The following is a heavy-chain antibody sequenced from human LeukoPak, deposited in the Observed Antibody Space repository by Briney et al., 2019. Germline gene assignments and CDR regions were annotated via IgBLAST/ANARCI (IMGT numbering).Heavy chain of an antibody. Sequence: PGGSLRLSCAASGFTVSSNYMSWVRQAPGKGLEWVSVIYSGGSTYYADSVKGRFTISRDNSKNTLYLQMNSLRAEDTAVYYCARIEDYYDSSGYWGDYWGQGTLVTVSS. CDR2: IYSGGST. D-gene: IGHD3-22*01. CDR3: ARIEDYYDSSGYWGDY. V-gene: IGHV3-66*01. J-gene: IGHJ4*02. CDR1: GFTVSSNY.